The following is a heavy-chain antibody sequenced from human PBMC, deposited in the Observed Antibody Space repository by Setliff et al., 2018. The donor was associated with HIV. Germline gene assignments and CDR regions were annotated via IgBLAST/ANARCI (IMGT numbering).Heavy chain of an antibody. CDR2: IDAFKGNT. CDR3: ARYRDSSDPGFYYMDI. V-gene: IGHV1-18*01. D-gene: IGHD3-22*01. J-gene: IGHJ6*03. Sequence: ASVKVSCKTSGYTYTDSRITWVRQAPGQGLEWMGWIDAFKGNTKYAQKFQGRVTMITDTSTNTAYMELKSLRSDDTAVYYCARYRDSSDPGFYYMDIWGKGTTVTGSS. CDR1: GYTYTDSR.